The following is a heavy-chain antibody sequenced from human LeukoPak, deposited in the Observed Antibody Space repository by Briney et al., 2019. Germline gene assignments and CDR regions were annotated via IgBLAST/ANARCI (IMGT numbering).Heavy chain of an antibody. CDR3: ARGMVVVAGENYFDY. CDR1: GGSISSSSYY. Sequence: SETLSLTCTVSGGSISSSSYYWGWIRQPPGKGLEWIGSIYYSGSTYYNPSLKSRVTISLDTSKNQFSLKLSSVTAADTAVYYCARGMVVVAGENYFDYWGQGTLVTVSS. V-gene: IGHV4-39*07. J-gene: IGHJ4*02. D-gene: IGHD2-15*01. CDR2: IYYSGST.